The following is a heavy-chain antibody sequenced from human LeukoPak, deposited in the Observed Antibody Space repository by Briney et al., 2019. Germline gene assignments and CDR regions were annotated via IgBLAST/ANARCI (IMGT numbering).Heavy chain of an antibody. Sequence: GGFLRLSCAASGFIFDDHGMNWVRQAPGKGLEWVSVIYSGGSTYYADSVKGRFTISRDNSKNTLYLQMNSLRAEDTAVYYCARDIGSGSSRDAFDIWGQGTMVTVSS. CDR1: GFIFDDHG. V-gene: IGHV3-53*01. CDR3: ARDIGSGSSRDAFDI. J-gene: IGHJ3*02. CDR2: IYSGGST. D-gene: IGHD6-25*01.